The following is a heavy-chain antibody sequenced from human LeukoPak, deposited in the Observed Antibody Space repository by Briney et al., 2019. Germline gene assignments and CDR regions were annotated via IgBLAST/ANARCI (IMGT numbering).Heavy chain of an antibody. CDR1: GGSISSYY. V-gene: IGHV4-59*08. D-gene: IGHD2-21*01. Sequence: KTSETLSLTCTVSGGSISSYYWSWIRQPPGKGLEWIGYIYYSGSTNYNPSLKSRVTISVDTSKNQFSLKLSSVTAADTAVYYCARHAIRTGGAFDIWGQGTMVTVSS. CDR3: ARHAIRTGGAFDI. J-gene: IGHJ3*02. CDR2: IYYSGST.